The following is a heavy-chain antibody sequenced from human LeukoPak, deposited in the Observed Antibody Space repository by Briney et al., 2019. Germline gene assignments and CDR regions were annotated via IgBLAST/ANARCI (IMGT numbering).Heavy chain of an antibody. CDR2: ISGGAIST. J-gene: IGHJ4*02. V-gene: IGHV3-23*01. CDR1: GITLSSYA. Sequence: GGSLRLSCVVSGITLSSYAMSCVRQAPGKGVEWVSGISGGAISTKSADSVKGRFTISRDNSLNTLYLQMNSLRAEDTAVYFCARRGIVIRGLLIIGFHKEAYYFDYWGQGILVTVSS. D-gene: IGHD3-10*01. CDR3: ARRGIVIRGLLIIGFHKEAYYFDY.